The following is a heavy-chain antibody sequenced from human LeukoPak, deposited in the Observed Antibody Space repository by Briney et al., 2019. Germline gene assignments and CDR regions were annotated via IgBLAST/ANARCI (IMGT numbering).Heavy chain of an antibody. D-gene: IGHD3-9*01. CDR2: IYSGGST. V-gene: IGHV3-53*01. CDR3: ARGARYFDWFDAFDI. Sequence: GGSLRLSCAASGFTVSSNYMSWVRQAPGKGLEWVSVIYSGGSTYYADSVKGRFTISRDNSKNTLYLQMNSLRAEDTAVYYCARGARYFDWFDAFDIWGQGTMVPVSS. CDR1: GFTVSSNY. J-gene: IGHJ3*02.